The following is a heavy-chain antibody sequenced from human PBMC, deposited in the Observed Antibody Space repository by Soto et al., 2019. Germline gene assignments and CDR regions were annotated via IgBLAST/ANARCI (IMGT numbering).Heavy chain of an antibody. Sequence: ASVKVSCKASGYTFTSYYMHWVRQAPGQGLEWMGIINPSGGSTSYAQKFQGRVTMTRDTSTSTVYMELSSLRSEDTAVYYCARVSDYYGSSGYYPGYNWFDPWGQGTLVTVSS. D-gene: IGHD3-22*01. V-gene: IGHV1-46*01. CDR2: INPSGGST. CDR1: GYTFTSYY. J-gene: IGHJ5*02. CDR3: ARVSDYYGSSGYYPGYNWFDP.